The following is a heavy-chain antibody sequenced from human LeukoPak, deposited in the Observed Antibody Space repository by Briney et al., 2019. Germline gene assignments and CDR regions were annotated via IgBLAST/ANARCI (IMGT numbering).Heavy chain of an antibody. CDR3: ARGTLTYCYGSGSYDY. CDR2: INHSGST. J-gene: IGHJ4*02. V-gene: IGHV4-34*01. CDR1: GGSFSGYY. Sequence: PSETLSLTCAVYGGSFSGYYWSWIRQPPGKGLEWIGEINHSGSTNYNPSLKSRVTISVDTSKNQFSLKLSSVTAADTAVYYCARGTLTYCYGSGSYDYWGQGTLVTVSS. D-gene: IGHD3-10*01.